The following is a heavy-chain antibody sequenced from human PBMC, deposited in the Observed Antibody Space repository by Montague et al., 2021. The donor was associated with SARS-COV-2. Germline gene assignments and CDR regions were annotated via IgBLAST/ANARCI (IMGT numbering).Heavy chain of an antibody. CDR1: GGSISGHY. V-gene: IGHV4-59*11. CDR3: AREFRIELWQTNWYFGL. J-gene: IGHJ2*01. CDR2: FDHSGNT. D-gene: IGHD3-16*01. Sequence: SETLSLTCSVSGGSISGHYWSWIRQPPGKGLEWIGNFDHSGNTKYNPSLKSRATISVDTSKNQFALRLSSVTAADTAVYYCAREFRIELWQTNWYFGLWGRGTLVTGSS.